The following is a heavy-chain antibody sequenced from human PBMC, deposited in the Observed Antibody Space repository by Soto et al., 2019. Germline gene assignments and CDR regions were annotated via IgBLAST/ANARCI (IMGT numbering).Heavy chain of an antibody. CDR2: INHGGST. J-gene: IGHJ6*03. CDR1: GGSFNTYY. V-gene: IGHV4-34*01. CDR3: ARLLALRGVIRDHYYYYYMDV. Sequence: QVQLQPWGAGLLKPSETLSLTCAVYGGSFNTYYWSWIRQPPGKGLEWIGEINHGGSTNYNPSLESRVTISVDTSKNQFSLKMSSVTAADTAVYYCARLLALRGVIRDHYYYYYMDVWGKGTTVTVSS. D-gene: IGHD3-10*01.